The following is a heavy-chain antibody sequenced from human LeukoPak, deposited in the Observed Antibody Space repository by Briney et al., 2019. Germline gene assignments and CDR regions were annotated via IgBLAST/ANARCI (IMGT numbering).Heavy chain of an antibody. Sequence: ASVKVSCKASGYTFTSYYMHWVRQAPGQGLEWMGIINPSGGSTSYAQKFQGRVTMTRDTSISTAYMELSRLRSDDTAVYYCARVMYYYDSSGSIDYWGQGTLVTVSS. CDR1: GYTFTSYY. CDR2: INPSGGST. D-gene: IGHD3-22*01. J-gene: IGHJ4*02. V-gene: IGHV1-46*01. CDR3: ARVMYYYDSSGSIDY.